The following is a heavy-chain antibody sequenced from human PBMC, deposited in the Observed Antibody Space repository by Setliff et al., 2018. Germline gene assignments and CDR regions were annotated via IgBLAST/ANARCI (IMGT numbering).Heavy chain of an antibody. J-gene: IGHJ1*01. CDR1: GFTFSSYA. Sequence: GESLKISCAASGFTFSSYAMHWVRQAPGKGLEWVAVISYDGSNKYYADSVKGRFTISRDNSKNTLYLQMNSLRAEDTAVYYCARDTQLPPCEYFQHWGQGTLVTVSS. D-gene: IGHD1-26*01. V-gene: IGHV3-30-3*01. CDR2: ISYDGSNK. CDR3: ARDTQLPPCEYFQH.